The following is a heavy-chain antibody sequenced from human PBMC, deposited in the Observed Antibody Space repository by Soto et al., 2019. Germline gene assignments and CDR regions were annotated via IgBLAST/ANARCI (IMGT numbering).Heavy chain of an antibody. D-gene: IGHD1-26*01. CDR2: ISYDGSNK. CDR3: ASDQRVGIPHVACDI. V-gene: IGHV3-30*04. CDR1: GFTFSSYA. J-gene: IGHJ3*02. Sequence: GGSLRLSCAASGFTFSSYAMHWVRQAPGKGLEWVAVISYDGSNKYYSDSVKGRFTISRDHSKNTLYLQMNSLRAEDTAVCYCASDQRVGIPHVACDIWGQGTMVTVSS.